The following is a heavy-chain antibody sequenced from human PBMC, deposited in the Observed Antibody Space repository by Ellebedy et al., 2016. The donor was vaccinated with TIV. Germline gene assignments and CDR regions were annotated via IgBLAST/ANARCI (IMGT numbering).Heavy chain of an antibody. CDR3: ARDPPSKRIVGATLGPDY. D-gene: IGHD1-26*01. CDR2: INPNSGGT. V-gene: IGHV1-2*02. Sequence: AASVKVSCKASGYTFTGYYMHWVRQAPGQGLEWMGWINPNSGGTNYAQKFQGRVTMTRDTSISTAYMELSRLRSDDTAVYYCARDPPSKRIVGATLGPDYWGQGTLVSVSS. J-gene: IGHJ4*02. CDR1: GYTFTGYY.